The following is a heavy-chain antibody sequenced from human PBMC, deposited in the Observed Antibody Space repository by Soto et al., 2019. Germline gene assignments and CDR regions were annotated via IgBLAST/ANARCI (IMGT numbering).Heavy chain of an antibody. CDR2: ISSSSSYI. D-gene: IGHD2-15*01. Sequence: EVQLVESGGGLVQPGGSLRLSCAASGFTFSSYEMNWVRQAPGKGLEWVSYISSSSSYIYYADSVKGRFTISRDNAKNSLYLQMNSLRAEDTAVYYCARTAATPGGNWFDPWGQGTLVTVSS. V-gene: IGHV3-48*03. CDR1: GFTFSSYE. CDR3: ARTAATPGGNWFDP. J-gene: IGHJ5*02.